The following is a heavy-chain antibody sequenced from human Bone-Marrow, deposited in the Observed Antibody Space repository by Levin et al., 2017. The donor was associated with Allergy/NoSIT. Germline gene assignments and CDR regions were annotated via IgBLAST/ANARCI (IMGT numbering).Heavy chain of an antibody. Sequence: SETLSLTCAVYGGSFSGYYWSWIRQPPGKGLEWIGEINHSGSTNYNPSLKSRVTISVDTSKNQFSLKLSSVTAADTAVYYCARGSYNWNDGGGSWFDPWGQGTLVTVSS. CDR3: ARGSYNWNDGGGSWFDP. V-gene: IGHV4-34*01. J-gene: IGHJ5*02. D-gene: IGHD1-20*01. CDR1: GGSFSGYY. CDR2: INHSGST.